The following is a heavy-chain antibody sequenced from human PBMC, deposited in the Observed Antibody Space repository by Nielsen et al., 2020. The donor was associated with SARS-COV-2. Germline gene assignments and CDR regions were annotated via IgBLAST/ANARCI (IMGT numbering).Heavy chain of an antibody. CDR1: GYTFTSYG. V-gene: IGHV1-18*01. CDR3: ATALVLSSGYQYYYYGMDV. J-gene: IGHJ6*02. CDR2: ISAYNGNT. Sequence: ASVKVSCKASGYTFTSYGISWVRQAPGQGLEWMGWISAYNGNTNYAQKLQGRVTMTTDTSTSTAYMELRSLRSEDTAVYYCATALVLSSGYQYYYYGMDVWGQGTTVTVSS. D-gene: IGHD3-22*01.